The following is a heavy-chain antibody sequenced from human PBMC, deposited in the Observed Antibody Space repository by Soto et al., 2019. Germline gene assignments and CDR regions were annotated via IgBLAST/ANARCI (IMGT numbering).Heavy chain of an antibody. Sequence: GGSLRLSCASSGFTFRTYSMNWVRQAPGKGLEWISSISGSGSFTHYADSVRGRFTISRANSQNQLYLQMNNLRGDDTAMYYCAKIPTGSGSSKFDYWGHGIEVTVSS. CDR2: ISGSGSFT. D-gene: IGHD3-10*01. CDR1: GFTFRTYS. J-gene: IGHJ4*01. V-gene: IGHV3-21*04. CDR3: AKIPTGSGSSKFDY.